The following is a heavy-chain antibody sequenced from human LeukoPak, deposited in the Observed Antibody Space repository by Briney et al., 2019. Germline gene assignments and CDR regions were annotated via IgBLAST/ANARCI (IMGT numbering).Heavy chain of an antibody. CDR2: ISYDGSNK. V-gene: IGHV3-30-3*01. CDR3: ARGLGRYYYDSSGYFQH. CDR1: GFTFSSYA. J-gene: IGHJ1*01. Sequence: PGGSLRLSCAASGFTFSSYAMHWVRQAPGKGLEWVAVISYDGSNKYYADSVKGRFTISRDNSKNTLYLQMNSLRAEDTAVYYCARGLGRYYYDSSGYFQHWGQGTLVTVSS. D-gene: IGHD3-22*01.